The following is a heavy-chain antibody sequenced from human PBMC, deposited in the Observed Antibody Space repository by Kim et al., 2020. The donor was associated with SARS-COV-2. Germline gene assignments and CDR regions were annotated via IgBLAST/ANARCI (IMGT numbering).Heavy chain of an antibody. CDR3: ARDPEWFGESYYYYGMDV. V-gene: IGHV3-74*01. Sequence: WVSRSNSDGSSTSYADSVKGRFTISRDNAKNTLYLQMNSLRAEDTAVYYCARDPEWFGESYYYYGMDVWGQGTTVTVSS. D-gene: IGHD3-10*01. J-gene: IGHJ6*02. CDR2: SNSDGSST.